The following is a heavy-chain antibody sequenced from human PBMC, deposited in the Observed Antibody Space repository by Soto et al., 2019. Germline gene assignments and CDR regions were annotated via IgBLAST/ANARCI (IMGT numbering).Heavy chain of an antibody. CDR3: ARDKRGGYDTYYFDY. D-gene: IGHD5-12*01. V-gene: IGHV3-33*01. CDR1: GFTFSSYG. Sequence: GGSLRLSCAASGFTFSSYGMHWVRQAPGKGLEWVAVIWYDGSNKYYADSVKGRFTISRDNSKNTLYLQMNSLRAEDTAVYYCARDKRGGYDTYYFDYWGQGTLVTVSS. CDR2: IWYDGSNK. J-gene: IGHJ4*02.